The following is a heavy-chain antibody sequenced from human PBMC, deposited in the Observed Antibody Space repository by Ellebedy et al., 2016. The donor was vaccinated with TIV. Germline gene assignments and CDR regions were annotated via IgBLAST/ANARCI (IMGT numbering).Heavy chain of an antibody. CDR2: INQDGNGR. CDR1: GFTFSAFW. CDR3: AKDAYSRPDI. Sequence: PGGSLRLSCGASGFTFSAFWMSWVRQAPGKGLEWVANINQDGNGRNYVDSVKGRFTISRDNAKNSLYLEMNSLRAEDTAVYYCAKDAYSRPDIWGQGTMVTVSS. D-gene: IGHD6-13*01. J-gene: IGHJ3*02. V-gene: IGHV3-7*04.